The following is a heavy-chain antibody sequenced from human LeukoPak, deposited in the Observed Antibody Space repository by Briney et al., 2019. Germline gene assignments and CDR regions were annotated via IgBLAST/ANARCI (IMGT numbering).Heavy chain of an antibody. D-gene: IGHD6-19*01. Sequence: GESLKISCEASGYTFTTYWIGWVRQKPGEGLEWMGIVYPVDYRTKYSLSFQGQVTISADRSINTGYLQWSSLKASDTAIYYCARHTASAVAGHDAFDVWGQGTLVTVSS. CDR3: ARHTASAVAGHDAFDV. CDR2: VYPVDYRT. V-gene: IGHV5-51*01. J-gene: IGHJ3*01. CDR1: GYTFTTYW.